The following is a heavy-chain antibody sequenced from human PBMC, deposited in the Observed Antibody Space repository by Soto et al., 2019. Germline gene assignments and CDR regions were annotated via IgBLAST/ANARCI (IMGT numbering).Heavy chain of an antibody. CDR3: SRLTNARPGDD. Sequence: QVQLQESGPGLVKPSEALSLTCTVSGGSITSSNYHWGWSRQPPGKGLEWIGTIYYSGKTYYNPYLTTRVTMSMDASKTQFSLTLSSVAVADTAVYYCSRLTNARPGDDWGQGTLVTVSS. CDR2: IYYSGKT. CDR1: GGSITSSNYH. V-gene: IGHV4-39*01. J-gene: IGHJ4*02. D-gene: IGHD2-2*01.